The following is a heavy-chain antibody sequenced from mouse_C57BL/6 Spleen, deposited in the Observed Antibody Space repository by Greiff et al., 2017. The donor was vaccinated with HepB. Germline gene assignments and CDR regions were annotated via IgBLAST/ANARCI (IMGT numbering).Heavy chain of an antibody. CDR2: IRLKSDNYAT. J-gene: IGHJ3*01. D-gene: IGHD1-3*01. Sequence: EVMLVESGGGLVQPGGSMKLSCVASGFTFSNYWMNWVRQSPEKGLEWVAQIRLKSDNYATHYAESVKGRFTISRDDSKSSVYLQMNNLSAEDTGIYYCTGEWPWFAYWGQGTLVTVSA. CDR3: TGEWPWFAY. CDR1: GFTFSNYW. V-gene: IGHV6-3*01.